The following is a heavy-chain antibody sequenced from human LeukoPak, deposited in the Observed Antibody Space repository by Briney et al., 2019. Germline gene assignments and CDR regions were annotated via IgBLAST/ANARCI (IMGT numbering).Heavy chain of an antibody. CDR2: IYCSGST. J-gene: IGHJ5*02. Sequence: SETLSLTCTVSGGSISSHYWSWIRQPPGKGLEWIGYIYCSGSTNYNPSLKSRVTISVDTSKNQFSLKLSSVTAADTAVYYCARAAYWFDPWGQGTLVTVSS. V-gene: IGHV4-59*11. CDR1: GGSISSHY. CDR3: ARAAYWFDP.